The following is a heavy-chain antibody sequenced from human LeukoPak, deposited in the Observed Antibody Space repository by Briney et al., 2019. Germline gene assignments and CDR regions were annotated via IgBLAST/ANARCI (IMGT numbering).Heavy chain of an antibody. V-gene: IGHV3-23*01. J-gene: IGHJ4*02. D-gene: IGHD1-1*01. CDR1: GFTFTNYA. Sequence: GGSLRLSCAASGFTFTNYAMTWVRQAPGKGLQWVSSIRSSGDDTYYADSVKGRCTISRDNSKNMVYLQMNSLRAEDTAVYYRVKGLVQTTMSYSVDYWGQGALVTVSS. CDR2: IRSSGDDT. CDR3: VKGLVQTTMSYSVDY.